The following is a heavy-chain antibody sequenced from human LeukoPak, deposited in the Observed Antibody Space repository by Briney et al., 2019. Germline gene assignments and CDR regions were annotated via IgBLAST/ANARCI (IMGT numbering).Heavy chain of an antibody. CDR3: TTAIYYYAMDV. J-gene: IGHJ6*02. Sequence: GGSLRLSCAASGFTFSSYAMSWVRQAPGKGLEWVGRIKSKTDGGTTDYAAPVKGRFTISRDDSKNTLYLQMNGLKTEDTAVYYCTTAIYYYAMDVWGQGTTVTVSS. V-gene: IGHV3-15*01. CDR1: GFTFSSYA. CDR2: IKSKTDGGTT.